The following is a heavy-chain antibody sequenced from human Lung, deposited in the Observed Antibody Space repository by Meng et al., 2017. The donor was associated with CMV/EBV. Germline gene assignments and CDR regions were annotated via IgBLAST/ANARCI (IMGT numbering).Heavy chain of an antibody. CDR1: GFSFSSYW. V-gene: IGHV3-74*01. J-gene: IGHJ5*02. CDR3: ARDVMGWFDP. CDR2: INSGGTTT. D-gene: IGHD2-8*01. Sequence: VESGGGLVQPGESLILFWVASGFSFSSYWMHWVRQSPGKGLVWVARINSGGTTTTYADSVKGRFTISRDNAKNTIYLQMNSLRGEDTAVYYCARDVMGWFDPWGQGALVTVSS.